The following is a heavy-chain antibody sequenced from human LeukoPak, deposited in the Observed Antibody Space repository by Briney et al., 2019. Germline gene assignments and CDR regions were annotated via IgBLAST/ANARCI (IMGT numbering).Heavy chain of an antibody. D-gene: IGHD4-17*01. V-gene: IGHV1-69*13. J-gene: IGHJ4*02. CDR1: GGSFSSYA. CDR2: IIPIFDTA. CDR3: ARPSTVMGAFDY. Sequence: GASVKVSCKASGGSFSSYAINWVRQAPGQGLEWMGGIIPIFDTADYAQKLQGRVTITADESTSTAYMEVSSLRSEDTAVYYCARPSTVMGAFDYWGQGTLVTVSS.